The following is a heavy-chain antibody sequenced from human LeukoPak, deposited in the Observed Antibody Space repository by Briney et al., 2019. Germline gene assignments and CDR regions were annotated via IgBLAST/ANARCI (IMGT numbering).Heavy chain of an antibody. CDR1: GYTFTCYY. CDR3: ARDDYDDRSGYQHSTRNDY. Sequence: GASVKVSCKASGYTFTCYYMHWVRQAPGQGLEWMGIINPSGGSTNYAQKFQGRVTMTRDTSTSTVYMELSSLRSEDTAVYYCARDDYDDRSGYQHSTRNDYWGQGTLVTVSS. J-gene: IGHJ4*02. V-gene: IGHV1-46*01. D-gene: IGHD3-22*01. CDR2: INPSGGST.